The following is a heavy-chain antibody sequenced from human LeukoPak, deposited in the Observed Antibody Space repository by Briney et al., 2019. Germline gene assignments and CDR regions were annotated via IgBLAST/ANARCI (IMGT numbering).Heavy chain of an antibody. CDR2: INPNSGGT. D-gene: IGHD1-1*01. CDR1: GYTFTGYY. CDR3: ARDFPRLERPEKKKFDP. J-gene: IGHJ5*02. V-gene: IGHV1-2*02. Sequence: GASVKVSCKSSGYTFTGYYMHGVRQAPGQGLEWMGWINPNSGGTNYAQKFQGRVTMTRDTSISTAYMELSRMRSDDTAVYYCARDFPRLERPEKKKFDPWGQGTLVTVSS.